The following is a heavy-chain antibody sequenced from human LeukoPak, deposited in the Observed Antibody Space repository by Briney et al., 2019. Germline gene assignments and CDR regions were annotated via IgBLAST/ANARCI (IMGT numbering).Heavy chain of an antibody. J-gene: IGHJ5*02. Sequence: SETLSLTCAVSGGSFSGYYWTWTRQSPGKGLEWIGEINHSGRTNYNPSLKSRVTISVDTSKNQFSLKLSSVTAADTAVYYCARPLGYCSTCTCPQSWFDPWGQGTQLTVSS. CDR1: GGSFSGYY. CDR2: INHSGRT. CDR3: ARPLGYCSTCTCPQSWFDP. V-gene: IGHV4-34*01. D-gene: IGHD2-2*01.